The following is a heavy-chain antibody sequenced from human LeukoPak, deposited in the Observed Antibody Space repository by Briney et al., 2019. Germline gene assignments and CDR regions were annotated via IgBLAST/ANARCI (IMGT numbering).Heavy chain of an antibody. CDR2: ISSSSSYI. V-gene: IGHV3-21*01. J-gene: IGHJ4*02. Sequence: PGGSLRLSCAASGFTFSSYSMNWVRQAQGKGLEWVPSISSSSSYIYYADSVKGRFTISRDNAKNSLYLQMNSLRAEDTAVYYCARGGYCSSTSCAPGDYWGQGTLVTVSS. D-gene: IGHD2-2*01. CDR1: GFTFSSYS. CDR3: ARGGYCSSTSCAPGDY.